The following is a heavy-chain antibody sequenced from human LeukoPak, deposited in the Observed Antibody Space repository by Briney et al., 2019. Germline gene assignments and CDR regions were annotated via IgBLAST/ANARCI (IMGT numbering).Heavy chain of an antibody. Sequence: GGSLRLSCTASGFTFSSYWMGWVRQAPGKGLDWVANIKTDGSEKYYVGSVKGRFTISRDNAKNSLYLQMNSLRAEDTALYYCARDPLEWEHAFDLWGQGTMVTVSS. D-gene: IGHD1-26*01. J-gene: IGHJ3*01. V-gene: IGHV3-7*01. CDR3: ARDPLEWEHAFDL. CDR2: IKTDGSEK. CDR1: GFTFSSYW.